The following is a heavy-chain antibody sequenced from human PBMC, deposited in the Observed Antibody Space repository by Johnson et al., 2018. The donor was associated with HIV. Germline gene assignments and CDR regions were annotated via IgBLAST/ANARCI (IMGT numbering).Heavy chain of an antibody. CDR1: GFTFGDYV. Sequence: VQLVESGGDLVQPGRSLRLSCPASGFTFGDYVINWFRQAPGKGLEWVGIIRSKVYGGTTRYAASVKGRFIISRDDSKSIAYLQMNSLKTEDTAVYYCTRDGVKWDLLGAHNAFDIWGQGTMVTVSS. CDR2: IRSKVYGGTT. D-gene: IGHD1-26*01. CDR3: TRDGVKWDLLGAHNAFDI. V-gene: IGHV3-49*03. J-gene: IGHJ3*02.